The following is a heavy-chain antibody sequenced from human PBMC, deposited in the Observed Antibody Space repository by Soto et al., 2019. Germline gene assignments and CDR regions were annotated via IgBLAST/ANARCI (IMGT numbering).Heavy chain of an antibody. CDR3: ARDSISNLAAYYYGMDV. V-gene: IGHV1-69*06. Sequence: QVQLVQSGAEVKKPGSSVKVSCKASGGTFSSYAISWVRQAPGQGLEWMGGIIPIFGTANYAQKFQGRVTITADKPTSTAYMELSSLRSEDTAVYYCARDSISNLAAYYYGMDVWGQGTTVTVSS. J-gene: IGHJ6*02. CDR1: GGTFSSYA. D-gene: IGHD3-9*01. CDR2: IIPIFGTA.